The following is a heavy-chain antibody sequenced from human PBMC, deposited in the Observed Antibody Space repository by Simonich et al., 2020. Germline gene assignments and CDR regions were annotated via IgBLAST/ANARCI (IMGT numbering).Heavy chain of an antibody. CDR2: INNSGRT. Sequence: QVQLQQWGAGLLKPSETLSLTCAVYGGSFSGYYCSWIRQPPGKGLEWIWEINNSGRTNYNPSLKRRVTISVDTSKNQFSLKLSSVTAADTAVYYCARGLRVAAAGTAFQHWGQGTLVTVSS. CDR3: ARGLRVAAAGTAFQH. D-gene: IGHD6-13*01. J-gene: IGHJ1*01. V-gene: IGHV4-34*01. CDR1: GGSFSGYY.